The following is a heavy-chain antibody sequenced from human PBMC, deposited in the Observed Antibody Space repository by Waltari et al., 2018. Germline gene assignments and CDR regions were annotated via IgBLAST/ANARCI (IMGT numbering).Heavy chain of an antibody. J-gene: IGHJ4*02. CDR3: ARGDPTAGAIDY. Sequence: EVQLVESGGGLVQPGGSLRLSCAASGCTVSTYDMHWVRQVRGKGLEWVASIGAAGETKYLDSVKGRFTISRESAKNSLNLQMNSLTGGDTAVYHCARGDPTAGAIDYWGQGTLVTVSS. V-gene: IGHV3-13*01. CDR1: GCTVSTYD. CDR2: IGAAGET. D-gene: IGHD3-9*01.